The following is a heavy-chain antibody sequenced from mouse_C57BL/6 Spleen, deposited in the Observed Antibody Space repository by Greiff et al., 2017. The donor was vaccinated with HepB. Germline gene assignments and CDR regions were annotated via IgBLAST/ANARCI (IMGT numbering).Heavy chain of an antibody. CDR1: GFTFSDYG. D-gene: IGHD2-12*01. Sequence: EVQLVESGGGLVQPGGSLKLSCAASGFTFSDYGMHWVRQAPEKGLEWVAYISSGCSNIYYADTVKGRFTISRDNAKNTLFLHITSLRSEDTAVYYCARAPTESYTTWFAYWGQGTMLTVSA. V-gene: IGHV5-17*01. CDR2: ISSGCSNI. J-gene: IGHJ3*01. CDR3: ARAPTESYTTWFAY.